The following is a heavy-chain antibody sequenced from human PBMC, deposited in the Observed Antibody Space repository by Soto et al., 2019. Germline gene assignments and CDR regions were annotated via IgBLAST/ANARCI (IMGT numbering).Heavy chain of an antibody. CDR1: GFSFSVYA. CDR3: ASGAAFYYDTRSY. J-gene: IGHJ4*02. Sequence: SLRLSCAAPGFSFSVYALHWIRQAPGEGLEWVAVISPNGNNQYYADSVKGRFTISRDTSKSTLSLQMTSLRPEDMAVYYCASGAAFYYDTRSYWGQGTMVTVYS. V-gene: IGHV3-30*04. D-gene: IGHD3-22*01. CDR2: ISPNGNNQ.